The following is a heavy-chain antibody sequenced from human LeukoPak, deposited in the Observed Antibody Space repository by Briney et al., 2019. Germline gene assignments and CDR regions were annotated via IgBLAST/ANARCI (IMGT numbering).Heavy chain of an antibody. CDR1: GASISNYY. Sequence: SETLSLTCTVSGASISNYYWSWIRQTPEKGLEWMGHIHTSWASRDYPSPESRLTLSIDTSRNHLSLKLTSVTAADTAVYFCARLGSYHDFWGQGALVTVSS. V-gene: IGHV4-4*09. J-gene: IGHJ4*02. CDR2: IHTSWAS. CDR3: ARLGSYHDF. D-gene: IGHD1-26*01.